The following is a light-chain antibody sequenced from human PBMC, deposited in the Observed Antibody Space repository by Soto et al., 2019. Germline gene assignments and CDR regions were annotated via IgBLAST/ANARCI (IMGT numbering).Light chain of an antibody. CDR2: DAS. CDR3: QSRSSWPPVLT. J-gene: IGKJ4*01. V-gene: IGKV3-11*01. Sequence: ENVLTQSPVTLSLSPGXRATLSCRASQSVKSYLAWYQQKPGQAPRLLIYDASNRAAGIPARFSGSGSGTDFTLTISSLDPEDFAVYYCQSRSSWPPVLTFCGGTKEDIK. CDR1: QSVKSY.